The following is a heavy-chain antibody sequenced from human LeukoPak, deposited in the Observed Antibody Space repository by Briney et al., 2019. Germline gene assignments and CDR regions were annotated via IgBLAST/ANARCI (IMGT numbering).Heavy chain of an antibody. V-gene: IGHV3-23*01. CDR3: AKSMSTVTYFDA. Sequence: GGSLRLSCAASGFTFSSYSMNWVRQAPGKGLEWLSNISGSGGNTRYRDSVKGRFTVYRDNSKNTLYLQMTGLRAEDTAKYYCAKSMSTVTYFDAWGQGTPVIVSS. CDR2: ISGSGGNT. CDR1: GFTFSSYS. J-gene: IGHJ4*02. D-gene: IGHD4-17*01.